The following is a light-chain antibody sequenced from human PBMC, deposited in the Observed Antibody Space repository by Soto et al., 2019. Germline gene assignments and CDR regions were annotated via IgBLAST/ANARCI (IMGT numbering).Light chain of an antibody. Sequence: EIVLTQPPGTLSLSPGERATLSCRASQSVGSNSLAWYQQRPGQAPRFLIYDASSRATGIPDRFSGSGSGTDFTLTISRLEPEDFAVYYCQQYGSTPLTFGGGTKVEIK. CDR2: DAS. CDR3: QQYGSTPLT. CDR1: QSVGSNS. J-gene: IGKJ4*01. V-gene: IGKV3-20*01.